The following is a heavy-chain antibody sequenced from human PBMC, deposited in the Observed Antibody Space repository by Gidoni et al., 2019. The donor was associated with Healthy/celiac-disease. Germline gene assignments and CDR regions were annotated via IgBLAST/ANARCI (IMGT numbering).Heavy chain of an antibody. J-gene: IGHJ6*02. Sequence: EVQLVESGGGLVQPGRSLRLSCAASGFSFDDYAMHWVRQAPGKGLEWVSGISWNSGSIGYADSVKGRFTISRDNAKNSLYLQMNSLRAEDTALYYCAKGCSGGTCYSGGRYGMDVWGQGTTVTVS. V-gene: IGHV3-9*01. CDR2: ISWNSGSI. CDR1: GFSFDDYA. D-gene: IGHD2-15*01. CDR3: AKGCSGGTCYSGGRYGMDV.